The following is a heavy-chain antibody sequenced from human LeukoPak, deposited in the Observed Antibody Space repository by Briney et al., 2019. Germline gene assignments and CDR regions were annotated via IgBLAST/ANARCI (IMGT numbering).Heavy chain of an antibody. Sequence: ASVKVSCKVSGYTLTELSMHWVRHWVRQAPGKGLEWMGGFDPEDGDTIYAQKFQGRVTMTRNTSISTAYMELSSLRSEDTAVYYCARGPRNWFDPWGQGTLVTVSS. CDR3: ARGPRNWFDP. V-gene: IGHV1-24*01. J-gene: IGHJ5*02. CDR2: FDPEDGDT. CDR1: GYTLTELS.